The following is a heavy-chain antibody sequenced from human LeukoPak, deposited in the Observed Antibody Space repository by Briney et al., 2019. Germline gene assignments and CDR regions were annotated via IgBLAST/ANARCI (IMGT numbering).Heavy chain of an antibody. Sequence: ASVKVSCKASGYTFTSYGISWVRQAPGQGLEWMGWISAYNGNTNYAQKLQGRVTMTTDTSTSTAYMELRSLRPDDTAVYYCARNTYYYDSSGYYSYWGQGTLVTVSS. CDR1: GYTFTSYG. CDR3: ARNTYYYDSSGYYSY. CDR2: ISAYNGNT. J-gene: IGHJ4*02. D-gene: IGHD3-22*01. V-gene: IGHV1-18*01.